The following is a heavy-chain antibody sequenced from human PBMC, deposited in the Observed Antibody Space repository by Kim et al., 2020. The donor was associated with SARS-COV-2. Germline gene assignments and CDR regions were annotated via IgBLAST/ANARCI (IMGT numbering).Heavy chain of an antibody. CDR2: IYYSGST. Sequence: SQTLSLTCTVSGGSISSSSYYWGWIRQPPGKGLEWIGSIYYSGSTYYNPSLKSRVTISVDTSKNQFSLKLSSVTAADTAVYYCARDRGEWELLYFDYWGQGTLVTVSS. J-gene: IGHJ4*02. V-gene: IGHV4-39*07. CDR3: ARDRGEWELLYFDY. D-gene: IGHD1-26*01. CDR1: GGSISSSSYY.